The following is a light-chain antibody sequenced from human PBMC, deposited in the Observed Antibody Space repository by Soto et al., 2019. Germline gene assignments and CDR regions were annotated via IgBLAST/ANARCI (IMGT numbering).Light chain of an antibody. Sequence: DLPMTQSPSSLSASVGDRVTITCRASQSISSYLNWYQQKPGKAPKLLIYAASSLQSGVPSRFSGSGSGTDLTLTISSLQPEEFATYYCQQSYSTLPWTFGHRTKVEIK. CDR2: AAS. CDR3: QQSYSTLPWT. V-gene: IGKV1-39*01. CDR1: QSISSY. J-gene: IGKJ1*01.